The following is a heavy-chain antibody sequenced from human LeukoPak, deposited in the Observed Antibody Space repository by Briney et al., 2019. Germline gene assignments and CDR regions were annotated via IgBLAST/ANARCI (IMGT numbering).Heavy chain of an antibody. CDR2: INWNGGST. CDR1: GFTFDDYG. Sequence: GGSLRLSCAASGFTFDDYGMTWVRQAAGKGLEWVSGINWNGGSTGYADSVKGRFTISRDNAKNSLYLQMNSLRAEDTALYICARGNIKGLDYFDYWGQGTLVTVSS. V-gene: IGHV3-20*01. CDR3: ARGNIKGLDYFDY. J-gene: IGHJ4*02. D-gene: IGHD5-12*01.